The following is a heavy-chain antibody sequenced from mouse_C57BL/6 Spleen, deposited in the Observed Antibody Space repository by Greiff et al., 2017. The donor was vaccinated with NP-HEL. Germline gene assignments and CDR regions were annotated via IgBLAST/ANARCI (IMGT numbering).Heavy chain of an antibody. V-gene: IGHV5-4*01. D-gene: IGHD2-4*01. CDR1: GFTFSSYA. J-gene: IGHJ4*01. CDR2: ISDGGSYT. Sequence: DVQLVESGGGLVKPGGSLKLSCAASGFTFSSYAMSWVRQTPEKRLEWVATISDGGSYTYYPDNVKGRFTISRDNAKNNLYLQMSHLKSEDTAMYYCARDRDDYDGYYAMDYWGQGTSVTVSS. CDR3: ARDRDDYDGYYAMDY.